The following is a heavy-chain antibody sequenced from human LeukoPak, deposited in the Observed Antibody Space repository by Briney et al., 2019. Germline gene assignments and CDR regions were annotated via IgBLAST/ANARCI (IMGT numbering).Heavy chain of an antibody. CDR1: GGTFSSYA. CDR3: ARESCSSTSYWHQPPDY. CDR2: IIPILGIA. D-gene: IGHD2-2*01. J-gene: IGHJ4*02. Sequence: SVKVSCKASGGTFSSYAISWVRQAPGQGLEWMGRIIPILGIANYAQKFQGRVTITADKSTSTAYMELSSLRSEDTAVYYCARESCSSTSYWHQPPDYWGQGTLVTVSS. V-gene: IGHV1-69*04.